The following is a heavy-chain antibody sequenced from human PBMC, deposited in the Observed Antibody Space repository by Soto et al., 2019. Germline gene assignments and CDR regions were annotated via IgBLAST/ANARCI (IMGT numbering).Heavy chain of an antibody. D-gene: IGHD3-22*01. J-gene: IGHJ4*02. CDR2: SRSKANSDAT. Sequence: HPGGSLRLSCEPPGFPFSGSAMHWVRQAYGKGRELVGRSRSKANSDATAYADPVKGSFSISRDESKNTAYLQMNSLKTEDTAVYYCTSHSPEDMIRKWGQGTQVTVTS. CDR3: TSHSPEDMIRK. V-gene: IGHV3-73*01. CDR1: GFPFSGSA.